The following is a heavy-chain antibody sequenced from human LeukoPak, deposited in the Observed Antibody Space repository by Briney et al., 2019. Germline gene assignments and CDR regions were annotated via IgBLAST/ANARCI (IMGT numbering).Heavy chain of an antibody. CDR2: IYYSGNT. CDR1: DSSISSGYY. CDR3: TRDWGILRYFDWLFVASKSDY. Sequence: PSETLSLTCIVSDSSISSGYYWGWVRQPPGKGLEWIGTIYYSGNTFYNPSLKSRLTISLDKSKSQFSLQLTSVTAADTAVYYCTRDWGILRYFDWLFVASKSDYWGQGTLVTVSS. J-gene: IGHJ4*02. V-gene: IGHV4-38-2*02. D-gene: IGHD3-9*01.